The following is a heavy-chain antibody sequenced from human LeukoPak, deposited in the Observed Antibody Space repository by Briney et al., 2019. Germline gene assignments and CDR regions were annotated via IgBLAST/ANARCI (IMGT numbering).Heavy chain of an antibody. V-gene: IGHV3-30*18. Sequence: PGGSLRLSCAASGFTFSAYGMHWVRRAPGKGLEWVAVTSFDGNVFYYADSVKGRFTISRDNSKNTLYLQMNTVRADDAAMYYCAKELGAADLFDYWGQGTLVTVSS. CDR3: AKELGAADLFDY. CDR2: TSFDGNVF. J-gene: IGHJ4*02. D-gene: IGHD6-25*01. CDR1: GFTFSAYG.